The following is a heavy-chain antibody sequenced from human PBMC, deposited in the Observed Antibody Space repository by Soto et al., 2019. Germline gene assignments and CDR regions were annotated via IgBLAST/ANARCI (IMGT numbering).Heavy chain of an antibody. CDR3: ASQHYYDSSGYYVVY. J-gene: IGHJ4*02. CDR2: IYYSGST. CDR1: GGSISSGGYY. Sequence: SETLSLTCTVSGGSISSGGYYWSWIRQPPGKGLEWIGYIYYSGSTYYNPSLKSRVTISVDTSKNQFSLKLSSVTATDTAVYYCASQHYYDSSGYYVVYWGQGTLVTVSS. D-gene: IGHD3-22*01. V-gene: IGHV4-30-4*01.